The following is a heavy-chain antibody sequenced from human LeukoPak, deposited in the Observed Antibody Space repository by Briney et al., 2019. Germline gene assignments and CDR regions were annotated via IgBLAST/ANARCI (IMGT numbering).Heavy chain of an antibody. CDR1: GFTFSSYA. Sequence: GGSLRFSSAASGFTFSSYAMSWVRQAPGKGLEWVSAIIGSGGSTYYADSVKGRFTISRDNSKNTLYLQMNSLRAADTAAYYCGGGSSFPYYYYYMDVWGKGTTVTVSS. J-gene: IGHJ6*03. D-gene: IGHD6-6*01. CDR3: GGGSSFPYYYYYMDV. CDR2: IIGSGGST. V-gene: IGHV3-23*01.